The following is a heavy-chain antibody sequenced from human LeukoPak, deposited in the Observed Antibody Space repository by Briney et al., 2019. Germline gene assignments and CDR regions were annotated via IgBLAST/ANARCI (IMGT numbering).Heavy chain of an antibody. CDR2: IYSGGST. CDR3: AKSGSTVTTRYGMDV. CDR1: GFTVSSNY. D-gene: IGHD4-17*01. Sequence: GGSLRLSCAASGFTVSSNYMSWVRQAPGKGLEWVSVIYSGGSTYYADSVRGRFTISRDNSKNTLYLQMNSLRAEDTAVYYCAKSGSTVTTRYGMDVWGKGTTVTVSS. J-gene: IGHJ6*04. V-gene: IGHV3-53*01.